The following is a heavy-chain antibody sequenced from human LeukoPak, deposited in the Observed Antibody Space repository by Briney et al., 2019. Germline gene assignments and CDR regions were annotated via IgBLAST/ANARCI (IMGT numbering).Heavy chain of an antibody. J-gene: IGHJ4*02. CDR3: AREDSSGYIFDY. Sequence: PSETLSLTCTVYGESFSGSYWTWIRQSPGKGLEWIWEINHSGSTNYNPSLKSRVTISLDTSKNQFSLNLNSVTAADTAVYYCAREDSSGYIFDYWGQGTLVTVSS. D-gene: IGHD3-22*01. V-gene: IGHV4-34*01. CDR1: GESFSGSY. CDR2: INHSGST.